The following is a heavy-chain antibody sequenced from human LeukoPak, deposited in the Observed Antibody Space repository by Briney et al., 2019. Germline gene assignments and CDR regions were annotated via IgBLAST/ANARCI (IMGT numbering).Heavy chain of an antibody. J-gene: IGHJ6*04. CDR1: GFTVSSNY. Sequence: NPGGSLRLSCAASGFTVSSNYMSWVRQAPGKGLEWVSSISSSSSYADSVKGRFTISRDNAKNSLYLQMNSLRAEDTAVYYCAELGITMIGGVWGKGTTVTISS. V-gene: IGHV3-21*01. D-gene: IGHD3-10*02. CDR3: AELGITMIGGV. CDR2: ISSSSS.